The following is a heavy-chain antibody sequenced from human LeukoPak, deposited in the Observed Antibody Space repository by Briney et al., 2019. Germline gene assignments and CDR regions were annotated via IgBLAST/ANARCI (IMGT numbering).Heavy chain of an antibody. CDR3: AKVGDSGYGYYYMDV. V-gene: IGHV3-23*01. Sequence: GGSLRLSCAASGFTFSSYAMSWVRQAPGKGLEWVSAISGSGGSTYYADSVKGRFTISRDNSKNTLYLQMNSLRAEDTAVYYCAKVGDSGYGYYYMDVWGKGTTVTVSS. CDR2: ISGSGGST. CDR1: GFTFSSYA. D-gene: IGHD5-12*01. J-gene: IGHJ6*03.